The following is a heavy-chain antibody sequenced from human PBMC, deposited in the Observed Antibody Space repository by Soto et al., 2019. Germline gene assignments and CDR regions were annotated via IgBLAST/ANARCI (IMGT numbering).Heavy chain of an antibody. V-gene: IGHV3-23*01. J-gene: IGHJ4*02. CDR1: GFTFSSYA. CDR3: AKDLSNDYGDYVSPSFDY. D-gene: IGHD4-17*01. Sequence: EVQLLESGGGLVQPGGSLRLSCAASGFTFSSYAMSWVRQAPGKGLEWGSAISGSGGSTYYADSVKGRFTISRDNSKNTLYLQMNSLRAEDTAVYYCAKDLSNDYGDYVSPSFDYWGQGPLVTVSS. CDR2: ISGSGGST.